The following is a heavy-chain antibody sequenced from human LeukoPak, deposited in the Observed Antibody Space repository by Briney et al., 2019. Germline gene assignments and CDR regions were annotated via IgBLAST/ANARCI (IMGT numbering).Heavy chain of an antibody. J-gene: IGHJ3*02. CDR1: GGPFSGYY. V-gene: IGHV4-34*01. Sequence: PSETLSLTCAVYGGPFSGYYWSWIRQPPGKGLEWIGEINHSGSTNYNPSLKSRVTISVDTSKNQFSLKLSSVTAADTAVYYCARGQPPRDAFDIWGQGTMVTVSS. D-gene: IGHD6-13*01. CDR3: ARGQPPRDAFDI. CDR2: INHSGST.